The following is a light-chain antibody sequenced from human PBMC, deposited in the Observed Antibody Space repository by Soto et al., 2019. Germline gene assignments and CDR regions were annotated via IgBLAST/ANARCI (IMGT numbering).Light chain of an antibody. V-gene: IGLV1-44*01. CDR1: NSNIGSNT. J-gene: IGLJ2*01. CDR3: AGWDDSLNGVV. Sequence: QSVVTQPPSASGTPGQRVTIPCSGSNSNIGSNTVNWYQQLPGAAPKLLIYSNNQRPSGVPDRFSGSKSGTSASLAITGIQSEDEADYYCAGWDDSLNGVVFGGGTKVTVL. CDR2: SNN.